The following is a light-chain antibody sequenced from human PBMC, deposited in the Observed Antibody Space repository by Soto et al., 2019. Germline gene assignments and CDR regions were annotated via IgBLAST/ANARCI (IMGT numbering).Light chain of an antibody. V-gene: IGLV7-46*01. J-gene: IGLJ3*02. CDR2: ATT. Sequence: QAVVTQEPSLTVSPGETVTLTCGSSTGAVTSGHYPYWFQQKPGQAPRTLIYATTNQHSWTPARFSGSLLGGKAALTLSGAQPEDEAEYYCLLFYSGTFVFGGGTKPPS. CDR1: TGAVTSGHY. CDR3: LLFYSGTFV.